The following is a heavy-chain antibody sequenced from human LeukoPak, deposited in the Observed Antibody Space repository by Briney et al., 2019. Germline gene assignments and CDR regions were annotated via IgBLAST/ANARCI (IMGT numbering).Heavy chain of an antibody. CDR2: IYYSGST. CDR3: ARHRRDFDYYGSGSFYFDY. Sequence: SETLSLTCTVSGGSISSYYWSWIRQPPGKGLEWIGYIYYSGSTNYNPSLKSRVTISVDTSKNQFSLKLSSVTAADTAVYYCARHRRDFDYYGSGSFYFDYWGQGTLVTVSS. J-gene: IGHJ4*02. V-gene: IGHV4-59*08. D-gene: IGHD3-10*01. CDR1: GGSISSYY.